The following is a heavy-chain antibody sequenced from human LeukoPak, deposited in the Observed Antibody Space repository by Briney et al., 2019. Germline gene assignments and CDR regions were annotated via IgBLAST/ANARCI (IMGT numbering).Heavy chain of an antibody. V-gene: IGHV4-34*01. J-gene: IGHJ5*02. D-gene: IGHD5-12*01. CDR1: GGSFSGYY. Sequence: SETLSLTCAVYGGSFSGYYWSWFRQPPGKGLEWLGEINHSGSTNYNPSLKSRVTILVDTSKNQFSLKLSSVTAADTAVYYCARGARTPSGYGSRTAGRANWFDPWGQGTLVTVSS. CDR3: ARGARTPSGYGSRTAGRANWFDP. CDR2: INHSGST.